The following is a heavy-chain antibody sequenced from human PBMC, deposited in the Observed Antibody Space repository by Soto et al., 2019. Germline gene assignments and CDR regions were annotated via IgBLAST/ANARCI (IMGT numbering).Heavy chain of an antibody. CDR3: XKAXXXXXXXPHLDN. CDR1: GFNFKKFA. J-gene: IGHJ1*01. D-gene: IGHD1-1*01. V-gene: IGHV3-23*01. Sequence: EVQLLESGGGVVQPGGSLRLSCEASGFNFKKFAMGWVRQXPGXXXXWVSGISCCGGSTFYADSVKGRFSLARDDSKNTLXLQLNSLXVXDTAXXXXXKAXXXXXXXPHLDNWGQGTQVTVS. CDR2: ISCCGGST.